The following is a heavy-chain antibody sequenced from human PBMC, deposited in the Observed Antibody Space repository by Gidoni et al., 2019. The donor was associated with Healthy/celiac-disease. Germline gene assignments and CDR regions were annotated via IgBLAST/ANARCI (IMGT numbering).Heavy chain of an antibody. V-gene: IGHV1-46*03. CDR1: GYTFTSYY. J-gene: IGHJ1*01. CDR2: INPSGGST. Sequence: QVQLVQSGAEVKKPGASVKVSCKASGYTFTSYYMHWVRQAPGQGLEWMGIINPSGGSTSYAQKFQGRVTMTRDTSTSTVYMELSSLRSEDTAVYYCARDPGGYYYDSSGPHAEYFQHWGQGTLVTVSS. D-gene: IGHD3-22*01. CDR3: ARDPGGYYYDSSGPHAEYFQH.